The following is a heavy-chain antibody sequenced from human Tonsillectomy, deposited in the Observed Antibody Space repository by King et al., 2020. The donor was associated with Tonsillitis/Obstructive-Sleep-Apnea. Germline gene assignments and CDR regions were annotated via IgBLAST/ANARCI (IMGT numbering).Heavy chain of an antibody. CDR1: GGSISSYH. CDR3: AGGGQCSSTSCYMAFNI. CDR2: IYYTGST. J-gene: IGHJ3*02. D-gene: IGHD2-2*02. V-gene: IGHV4-59*01. Sequence: QLQESGPGLVKPSETLSLTCTVSGGSISSYHWSWIRQSPGRGLEWIGYIYYTGSTNYNPSVNSRVTMSVDTSKNQFSLKLSSVTAADTAVYYCAGGGQCSSTSCYMAFNIWGQGTMVTVSS.